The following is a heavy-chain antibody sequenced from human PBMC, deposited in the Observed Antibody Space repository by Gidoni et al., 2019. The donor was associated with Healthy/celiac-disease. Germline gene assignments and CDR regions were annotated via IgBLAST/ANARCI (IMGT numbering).Heavy chain of an antibody. J-gene: IGHJ6*02. CDR2: ISGSGGST. Sequence: EVQLVESGGGLVQPGGSLRLSCAASGFTFSSYAMSWVRQAPGKGLEWVSAISGSGGSTYYADSVKGRFTISRDKSKNTLYLQMNSLRAEDTAVYYCAKEMGGGVSPHYYYYYGMDVWGQGTTVTVSS. CDR3: AKEMGGGVSPHYYYYYGMDV. V-gene: IGHV3-23*04. D-gene: IGHD3-16*01. CDR1: GFTFSSYA.